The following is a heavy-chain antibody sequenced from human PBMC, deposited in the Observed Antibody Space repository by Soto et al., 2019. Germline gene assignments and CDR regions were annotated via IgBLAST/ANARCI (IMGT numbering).Heavy chain of an antibody. J-gene: IGHJ4*02. D-gene: IGHD2-8*01. CDR1: GYTFTDYY. Sequence: ASVKVSCKASGYTFTDYYMHWVRQAPGQGLEWMGWINPNSGATSYAQRFQGRVTMTRDTSISTAYMELSRLTSDDTAVYYCAREGGDIVQMVYALPWYWGQGTMVTVSS. CDR2: INPNSGAT. V-gene: IGHV1-2*02. CDR3: AREGGDIVQMVYALPWY.